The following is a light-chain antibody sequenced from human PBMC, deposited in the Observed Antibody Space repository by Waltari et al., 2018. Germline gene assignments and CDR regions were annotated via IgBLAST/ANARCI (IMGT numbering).Light chain of an antibody. CDR3: SSYAGSNNLVV. CDR1: SSDVGGYNY. Sequence: QSALTQPPSASGSPGPSVTIPCTGTSSDVGGYNYTPWYHRHPGKAPKPMIYEVIKRPSGIPDRFSGSKSGNTASLTVSGLQAEDEADYYCSSYAGSNNLVVFGGGTKLTAL. CDR2: EVI. V-gene: IGLV2-8*01. J-gene: IGLJ2*01.